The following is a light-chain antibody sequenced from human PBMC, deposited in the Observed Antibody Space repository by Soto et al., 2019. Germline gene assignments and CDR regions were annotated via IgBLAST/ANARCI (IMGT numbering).Light chain of an antibody. Sequence: QAVVTQAPSASGTPGQRVTISCSGSSSSIGSNTVSWYQQVPGTAPKLLIYSNDQRPSGVPDRFSSSKSGTSASLAIGGLQSEDEADYYCAAWDGSLNGWVFGGGTKLTVL. V-gene: IGLV1-44*01. CDR2: SND. CDR1: SSSIGSNT. CDR3: AAWDGSLNGWV. J-gene: IGLJ3*02.